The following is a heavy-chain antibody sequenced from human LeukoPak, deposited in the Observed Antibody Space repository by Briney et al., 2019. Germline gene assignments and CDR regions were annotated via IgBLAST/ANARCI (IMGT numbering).Heavy chain of an antibody. Sequence: ASVKVSCKASGGTFRSYAISWVRQAPGQGREWMGGIIPIFGTANYAQKFQGRATITADESTSTAYMELSSLRSEDTAVYYCARDQGYRYGYGDFDYWGQGTLVTVSS. V-gene: IGHV1-69*13. CDR1: GGTFRSYA. J-gene: IGHJ4*02. CDR2: IIPIFGTA. CDR3: ARDQGYRYGYGDFDY. D-gene: IGHD5-18*01.